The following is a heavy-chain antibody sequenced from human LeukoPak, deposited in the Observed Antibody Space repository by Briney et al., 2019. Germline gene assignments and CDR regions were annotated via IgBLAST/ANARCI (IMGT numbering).Heavy chain of an antibody. CDR1: GDSIISNYY. CDR3: ARDRSYYGGKNWFDT. V-gene: IGHV4-39*07. Sequence: SETLSLTCSVSGDSIISNYYWGWIRQPPGRGLEWIGAIHYSGSTYSNPFFERRVTISVDTSKNQFSLNLRSVTAADTAVYYCARDRSYYGGKNWFDTWGQGTLVSVSS. CDR2: IHYSGST. D-gene: IGHD4-23*01. J-gene: IGHJ5*02.